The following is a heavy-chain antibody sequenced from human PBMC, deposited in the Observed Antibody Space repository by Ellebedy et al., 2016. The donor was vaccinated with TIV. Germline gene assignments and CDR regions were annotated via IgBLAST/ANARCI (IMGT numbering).Heavy chain of an antibody. CDR1: GYTFSNYG. J-gene: IGHJ6*02. CDR2: ISAYSGNT. Sequence: AASVKVSCKASGYTFSNYGISWVRQAPGQGLDWMGWISAYSGNTNYAQKFQGRVTMTTDTSTDTGYMELRSLRSDDTAVYYCARYSGSGTYYRNGMDVWGQGTTVTVFS. CDR3: ARYSGSGTYYRNGMDV. V-gene: IGHV1-18*01. D-gene: IGHD3-10*01.